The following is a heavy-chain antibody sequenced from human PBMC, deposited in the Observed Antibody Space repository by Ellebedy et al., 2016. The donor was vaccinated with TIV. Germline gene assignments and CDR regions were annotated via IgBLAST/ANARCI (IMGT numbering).Heavy chain of an antibody. Sequence: GGSLRLSCAASGFTFSSYAMSWVRQAPGKGLEWVSAISGSGGSTYYADSVEGRFTISRDNSKNTLYLQMDSLRAEETAAYYCASDRGNYGGAPYNGMDIWGQGTTVTVSS. CDR1: GFTFSSYA. V-gene: IGHV3-23*01. D-gene: IGHD3-10*01. CDR3: ASDRGNYGGAPYNGMDI. J-gene: IGHJ6*02. CDR2: ISGSGGST.